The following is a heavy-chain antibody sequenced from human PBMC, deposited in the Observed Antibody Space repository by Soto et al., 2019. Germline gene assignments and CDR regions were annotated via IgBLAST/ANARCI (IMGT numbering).Heavy chain of an antibody. CDR2: IYHSGST. V-gene: IGHV4-59*12. CDR1: GGSIISYY. J-gene: IGHJ6*02. Sequence: SETLSLTCTFSGGSIISYYWIWIRQPPGKGLEWIGYIYHSGSTYYNPSLKSRVTISVDRSKNQFSLKLSSVTAADTAVYYCARAHYGDYGYGMDVWGQGTTVTVSS. CDR3: ARAHYGDYGYGMDV. D-gene: IGHD4-17*01.